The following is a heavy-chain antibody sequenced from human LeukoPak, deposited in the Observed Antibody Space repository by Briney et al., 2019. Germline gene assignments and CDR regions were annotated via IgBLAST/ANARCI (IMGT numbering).Heavy chain of an antibody. Sequence: PSETLSLTCTVSGGSISSSSYYWGWIRQPPGKGLEWIGSIYYSGSTYYNPSLKSRVTILVDTSKNQFSLKLSSVTAADTAVYYCARLARGYSSSWYDYYYMDVWGKGTTVTISS. J-gene: IGHJ6*03. D-gene: IGHD6-13*01. CDR3: ARLARGYSSSWYDYYYMDV. CDR2: IYYSGST. CDR1: GGSISSSSYY. V-gene: IGHV4-39*07.